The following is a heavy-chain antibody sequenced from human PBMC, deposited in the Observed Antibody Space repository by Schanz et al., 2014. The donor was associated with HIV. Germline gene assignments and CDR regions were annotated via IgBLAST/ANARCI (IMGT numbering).Heavy chain of an antibody. D-gene: IGHD6-19*01. CDR1: GFSLSGYS. Sequence: VQLVESGGGLVKPGGSLRLSCVASGFSLSGYSMNWVRQAPGKGLEWVSSISSSTTFLYYADSVKGRFTISRDNSRNQMYLQMNSLRTEDTAVYYCARDPSRLVEAGYFDNWGQGTLVTVSS. CDR3: ARDPSRLVEAGYFDN. J-gene: IGHJ4*02. CDR2: ISSSTTFL. V-gene: IGHV3-21*02.